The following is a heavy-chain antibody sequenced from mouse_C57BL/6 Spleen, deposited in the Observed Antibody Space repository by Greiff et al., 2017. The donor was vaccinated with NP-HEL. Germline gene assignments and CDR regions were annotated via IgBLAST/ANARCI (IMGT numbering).Heavy chain of an antibody. D-gene: IGHD1-1*01. CDR1: GFTFTDYY. J-gene: IGHJ4*01. Sequence: VQLQQPGAELVKPGASVKLSCTASGFTFTDYYMHWVKQRPEQGLEWIGRIDPENGETKYAAKFQSKATLTADTSSNTAYLQLSSLTSEDTAVYYCARDCYGSDYDMDDWGKGTTVTVSS. CDR3: ARDCYGSDYDMDD. V-gene: IGHV14-2*01. CDR2: IDPENGET.